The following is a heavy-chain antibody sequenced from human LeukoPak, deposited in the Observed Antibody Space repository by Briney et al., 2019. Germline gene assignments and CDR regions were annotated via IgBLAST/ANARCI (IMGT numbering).Heavy chain of an antibody. CDR3: AKKGLASANRPPYFDY. CDR2: IDGSGSRT. J-gene: IGHJ4*02. V-gene: IGHV3-23*01. Sequence: GGSLRLSCAASGFTFNTYAMNWVRQAPGKGLEWVSEIDGSGSRTYHADSVKGRFTISRDNSKNTLYLQINSLRADDTAVFYCAKKGLASANRPPYFDYYGQGTLVTVSS. CDR1: GFTFNTYA. D-gene: IGHD6-13*01.